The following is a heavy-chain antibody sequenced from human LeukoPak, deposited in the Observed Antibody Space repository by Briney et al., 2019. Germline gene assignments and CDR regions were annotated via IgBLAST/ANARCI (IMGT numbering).Heavy chain of an antibody. Sequence: GGSLRHSCAASGFTFSDYGMNWVRQTPGKGLEWVSAIGGRGGSAYYADSVKGRFTISRDNSKNTLYLQMNGLRAEDTAVYYCAKQGRDWLRDYYYYMDVWGKGTTVTISS. V-gene: IGHV3-23*01. CDR3: AKQGRDWLRDYYYYMDV. D-gene: IGHD3-9*01. J-gene: IGHJ6*03. CDR1: GFTFSDYG. CDR2: IGGRGGSA.